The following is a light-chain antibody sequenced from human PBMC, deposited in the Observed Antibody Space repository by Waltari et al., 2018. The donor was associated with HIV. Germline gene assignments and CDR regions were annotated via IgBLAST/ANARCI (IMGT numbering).Light chain of an antibody. Sequence: DIAMIQSPDSLAVSPGEPASISCRSSQSLLHNNGHNYLDWYIQRSGQAPELLIYLASRRASGVPDRIAGSGSGTDFILKISRVEPEDVGVYYCMHGQQTPVFGQGTQVEV. V-gene: IGKV2-28*01. J-gene: IGKJ1*01. CDR2: LAS. CDR3: MHGQQTPV. CDR1: QSLLHNNGHNY.